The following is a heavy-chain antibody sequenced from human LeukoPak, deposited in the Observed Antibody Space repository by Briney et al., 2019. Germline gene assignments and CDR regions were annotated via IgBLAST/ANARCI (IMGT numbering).Heavy chain of an antibody. CDR2: INWNGGSA. V-gene: IGHV3-20*04. D-gene: IGHD3-16*01. CDR1: GFTFDDYG. J-gene: IGHJ6*03. CDR3: ARDGGLDYYYYMDV. Sequence: PGGSLRLSCAASGFTFDDYGMSWVRQAPGKGLEWVSGINWNGGSAGYADSVKGRFTISRDNAKNSLYLQMNGLRAEDTALYYCARDGGLDYYYYMDVWGKGTTVTVSS.